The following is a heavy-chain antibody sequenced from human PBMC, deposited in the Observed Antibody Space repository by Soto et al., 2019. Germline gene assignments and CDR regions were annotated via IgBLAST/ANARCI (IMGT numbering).Heavy chain of an antibody. CDR3: ARDQRALRYLDY. Sequence: QVQLQESGPGLVKPSQTLSLTCSVSGDSISGGDYYWSWIRQPPGEALESIGHIHYSGSTYYNASLKRRLTVSLDTSKNQFSLNLNSVTAADTAVYYCARDQRALRYLDYWGKGILVTVSS. V-gene: IGHV4-30-4*01. J-gene: IGHJ4*02. CDR2: IHYSGST. CDR1: GDSISGGDYY.